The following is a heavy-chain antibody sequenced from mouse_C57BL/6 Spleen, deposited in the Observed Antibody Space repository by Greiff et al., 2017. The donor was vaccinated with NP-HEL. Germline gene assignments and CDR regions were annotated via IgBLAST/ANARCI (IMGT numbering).Heavy chain of an antibody. CDR2: IYPGDGDT. V-gene: IGHV1-82*01. J-gene: IGHJ2*01. D-gene: IGHD1-1*01. CDR1: GYAFSSSW. CDR3: ARGDGSSPH. Sequence: VQLQESGPELVKPGASVKISCKASGYAFSSSWMNWVKQRPGKGLEWIGGIYPGDGDTNYNGKFKGKATLTADKSSSTAYMQLSSLTSEDSAVYFCARGDGSSPHWGQGTTLTVSS.